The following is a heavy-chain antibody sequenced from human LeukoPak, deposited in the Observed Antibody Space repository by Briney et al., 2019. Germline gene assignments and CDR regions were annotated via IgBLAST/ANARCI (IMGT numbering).Heavy chain of an antibody. J-gene: IGHJ2*01. CDR3: ARARTDYGDYLGHFDL. V-gene: IGHV3-48*04. CDR1: GFTFSNAW. D-gene: IGHD4-17*01. CDR2: ISIRSNTI. Sequence: GGSLRLSCAASGFTFSNAWMSWVRQAPGKGLEWVSYISIRSNTIYYADSVRGRFTISRDNAKNSLYLQMNSLRAEDTAVYYCARARTDYGDYLGHFDLWGRGALVTVSS.